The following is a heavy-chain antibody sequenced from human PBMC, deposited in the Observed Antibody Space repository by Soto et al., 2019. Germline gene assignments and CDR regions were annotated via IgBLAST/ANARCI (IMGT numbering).Heavy chain of an antibody. J-gene: IGHJ4*02. CDR1: GGSISSYY. V-gene: IGHV4-59*08. CDR2: IYYSEST. CDR3: ARHLPYCGGDCYSLDY. D-gene: IGHD2-21*02. Sequence: PSETLSLTCTVSGGSISSYYWSWIRQPPGKGLEWIGYIYYSESTNYSPSLKSRVTISVDTSKNQFSLNLSSVTAADTAVYYCARHLPYCGGDCYSLDYWGQGTLVT.